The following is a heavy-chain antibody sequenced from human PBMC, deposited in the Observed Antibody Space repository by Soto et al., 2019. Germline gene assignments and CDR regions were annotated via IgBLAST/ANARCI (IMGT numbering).Heavy chain of an antibody. CDR3: ARYFDTFGGCIAAPRGGYFEY. CDR1: GGTFRSYA. Sequence: SVKVSCKASGGTFRSYAVSWVRQAPGQGLEWMGGIIPILGTTNYAQNFQGRVTISADKSTSTAYMELSRLRSEDTAGDYCARYFDTFGGCIAAPRGGYFEYWGQ. V-gene: IGHV1-69*10. CDR2: IIPILGTT. J-gene: IGHJ4*02. D-gene: IGHD3-16*02.